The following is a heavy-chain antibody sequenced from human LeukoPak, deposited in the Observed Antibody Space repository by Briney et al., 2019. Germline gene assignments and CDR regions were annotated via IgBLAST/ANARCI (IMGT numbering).Heavy chain of an antibody. CDR1: GGSISSSSYY. CDR3: ARQISDYYYYYIDV. CDR2: IYYSGTT. Sequence: PSETLSLTCTVSGGSISSSSYYWGWIRQPPGKGLEWIGTIYYSGTTYYNPSLESRVTISEDMSKNQFSLTLRSVTAADTAVYYCARQISDYYYYYIDVWGKGTTVTVSS. D-gene: IGHD3-10*01. J-gene: IGHJ6*03. V-gene: IGHV4-39*01.